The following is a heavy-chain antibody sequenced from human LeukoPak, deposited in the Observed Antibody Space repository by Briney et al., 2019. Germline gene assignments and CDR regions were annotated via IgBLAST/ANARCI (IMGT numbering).Heavy chain of an antibody. CDR2: IRGKANGGTT. CDR3: TRGRRGGRFGELSTFDY. D-gene: IGHD3-10*01. Sequence: GRSLRLSCTASGFTFGDYAMSWLRQAPGKGLEWVGFIRGKANGGTTEYAASVKGRFTISRDDSKSIAYLQMNSLKTEDTAVYYCTRGRRGGRFGELSTFDYWGQGTLVIVSS. J-gene: IGHJ4*02. V-gene: IGHV3-49*03. CDR1: GFTFGDYA.